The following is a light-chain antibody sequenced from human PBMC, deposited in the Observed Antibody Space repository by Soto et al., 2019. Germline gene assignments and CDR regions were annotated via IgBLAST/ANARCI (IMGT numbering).Light chain of an antibody. CDR2: AAS. V-gene: IGKV1-39*01. Sequence: DIQLTQSPSSLSTSVVDRLTITCRASQSISSYLNWYRQTPGKAPKVLIFAASNLQSGVPSRFSGSGSGTEFTLTISSLQPDDFATYSCQQSYSTTWTFGQGTKVDIK. CDR1: QSISSY. CDR3: QQSYSTTWT. J-gene: IGKJ1*01.